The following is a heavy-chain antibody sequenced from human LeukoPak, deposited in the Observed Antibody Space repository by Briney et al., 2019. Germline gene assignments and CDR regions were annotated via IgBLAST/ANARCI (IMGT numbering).Heavy chain of an antibody. CDR3: ARVYSTIFGVVRNWFDP. Sequence: GGSLRLSCAASGFTFSSYSMNWVRQAPGKGLEWVSSISSSSSYIYYADSVKGRFTISIDNAKNSLYLQMNSLRAEDTAVYYCARVYSTIFGVVRNWFDPWGQGTLVTVSS. D-gene: IGHD3-3*01. CDR1: GFTFSSYS. J-gene: IGHJ5*02. CDR2: ISSSSSYI. V-gene: IGHV3-21*01.